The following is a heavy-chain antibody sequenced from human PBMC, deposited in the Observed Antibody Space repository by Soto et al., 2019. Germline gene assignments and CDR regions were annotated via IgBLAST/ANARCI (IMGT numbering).Heavy chain of an antibody. CDR3: TRSVRDLYYYYYYMDV. Sequence: GGSLRLSCAASGFTFSGSAMHWVRQASGKGLEWVGRIRSKANSYATAYAASVKGRFTISRDDSKNTAYLQMNSLKTEDTAVYYCTRSVRDLYYYYYYMDVWGKGTTVTVSS. D-gene: IGHD2-8*01. CDR2: IRSKANSYAT. J-gene: IGHJ6*03. CDR1: GFTFSGSA. V-gene: IGHV3-73*01.